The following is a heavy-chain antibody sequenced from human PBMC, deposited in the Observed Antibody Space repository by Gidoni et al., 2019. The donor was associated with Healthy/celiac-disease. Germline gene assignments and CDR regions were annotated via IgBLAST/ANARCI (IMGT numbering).Heavy chain of an antibody. D-gene: IGHD3-10*01. Sequence: QVQLQESGPGLVKPSQTLSLTCTVSGCSISSGSYYWRWFRQPAGKGLEWIGSIYTSGSNNYNPSLKSRVNISVDTSKNQFSLKLSSVTAADTAVYYCARAMVRGGWFDYWGQGTLVTVSS. CDR1: GCSISSGSYY. CDR3: ARAMVRGGWFDY. J-gene: IGHJ4*02. V-gene: IGHV4-61*02. CDR2: IYTSGSN.